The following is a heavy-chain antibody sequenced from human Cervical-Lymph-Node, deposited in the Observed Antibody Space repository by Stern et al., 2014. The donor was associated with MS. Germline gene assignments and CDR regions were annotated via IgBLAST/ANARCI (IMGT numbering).Heavy chain of an antibody. CDR1: GGTFSSYA. J-gene: IGHJ4*02. CDR2: IIPIFGTA. CDR3: ARCNDSSGYYLDY. D-gene: IGHD3-22*01. V-gene: IGHV1-69*01. Sequence: QLQLVHSGAEVKKPGSSGKGSCKASGGTFSSYAISWVRKAPGHGLELMGGIIPIFGTANYAQKFQGRVTITADESTSTAYMELSSLRSEDTAVYYCARCNDSSGYYLDYWGQGTLVTVSS.